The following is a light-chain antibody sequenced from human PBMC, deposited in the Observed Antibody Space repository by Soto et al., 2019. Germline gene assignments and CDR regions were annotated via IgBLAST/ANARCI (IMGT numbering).Light chain of an antibody. V-gene: IGLV2-14*03. CDR3: KSYTSNNTYV. CDR2: DVS. J-gene: IGLJ1*01. CDR1: SNDVGAFNY. Sequence: QFALTQPASVCGSPGQAITISCSGTSNDVGAFNYVSWYQQHPGKAPKLMIYDVSNRPSGVSNRFSGSKSGNTASLTISGLRAEDEADYYCKSYTSNNTYVFGTGTKLTVL.